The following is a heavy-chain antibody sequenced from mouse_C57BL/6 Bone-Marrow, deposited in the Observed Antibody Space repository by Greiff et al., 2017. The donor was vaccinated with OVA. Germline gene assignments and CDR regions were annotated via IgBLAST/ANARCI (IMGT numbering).Heavy chain of an antibody. D-gene: IGHD1-1*01. CDR2: INPSNGGT. Sequence: VQLQQPGTELVKPGASVKLSCKASGYTFTSYWMNWVKQRPGQGLEWIGNINPSNGGTNYNEKFKSKATLTVDTSSSTAYKELRSLSCESAADYYGARSGAVGYWGQGTTLTVSS. CDR3: ARSGAVGY. CDR1: GYTFTSYW. J-gene: IGHJ2*01. V-gene: IGHV1-53*01.